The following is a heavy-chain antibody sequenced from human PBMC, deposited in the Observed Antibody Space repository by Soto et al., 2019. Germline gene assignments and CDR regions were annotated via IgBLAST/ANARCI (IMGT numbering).Heavy chain of an antibody. D-gene: IGHD2-15*01. CDR1: GGTFSIYT. CDR3: AREGPPDIAWFDP. V-gene: IGHV1-69*01. CDR2: GSA. J-gene: IGHJ5*02. Sequence: QVQLVQSGVEVKKPGSSVKVSCKASGGTFSIYTISWVRQAPVQGLEWMGGSANSAQKFQGRLTVTADESTSTVYLELSSLTSEDTAVYYCAREGPPDIAWFDPWGQGTLVSVSS.